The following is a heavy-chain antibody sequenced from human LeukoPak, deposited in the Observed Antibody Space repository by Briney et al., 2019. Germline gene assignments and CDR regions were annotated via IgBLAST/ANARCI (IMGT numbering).Heavy chain of an antibody. CDR2: ISAGSGTV. CDR3: TRDLGPRRMI. J-gene: IGHJ2*01. D-gene: IGHD6-25*01. CDR1: GLSLSSNN. V-gene: IGHV3-48*04. Sequence: GGSLRLSCAASGLSLSSNNMHWVRQTPGGGLEWLSYISAGSGTVFSADSVKGRFTISRDNARESLSLQMNSLRVEDTAVYYCTRDLGPRRMIWGRGTLVIVSS.